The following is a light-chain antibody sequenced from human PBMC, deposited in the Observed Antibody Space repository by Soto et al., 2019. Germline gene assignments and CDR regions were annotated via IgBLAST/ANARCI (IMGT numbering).Light chain of an antibody. CDR2: AAS. CDR1: QGISSY. J-gene: IGKJ1*01. Sequence: DIPLTQSPSFLSASVGDRVTITCRASQGISSYLAWYQQKPGKAPRLLIYAASTLQTGVPSRVSGSGSGTDFTRSISRLEPEYFGLYYCQQYGRSPWTFGQGAKVEIK. CDR3: QQYGRSPWT. V-gene: IGKV1-9*01.